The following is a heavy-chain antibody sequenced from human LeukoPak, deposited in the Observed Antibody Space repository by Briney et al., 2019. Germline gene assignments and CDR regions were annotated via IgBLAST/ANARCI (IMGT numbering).Heavy chain of an antibody. CDR2: ISGSGGSP. V-gene: IGHV3-23*01. Sequence: GVSLRLSCAASGFTFSSYAMSWVRQAPGKGLEWLSDISGSGGSPYYADSVKGRFTISRDNSKNTLYLQMNSLRAEDTAVYYCAKPHYYYDTRRYSAGDHWGQGTLVTVSS. D-gene: IGHD3-22*01. CDR3: AKPHYYYDTRRYSAGDH. CDR1: GFTFSSYA. J-gene: IGHJ4*02.